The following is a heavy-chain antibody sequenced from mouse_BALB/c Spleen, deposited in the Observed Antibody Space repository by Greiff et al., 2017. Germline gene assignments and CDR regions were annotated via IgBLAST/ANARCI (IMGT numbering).Heavy chain of an antibody. J-gene: IGHJ3*01. Sequence: EVKVVESGGGLVQPGGSRKLSCAASGFTFSSFGMHWVRQAPEKGLEWVAYISSGSSTIYYADTVKGRFTISRDNPKNTLFLQMTSLRSEDTAMYYCARGYDYNTFAYWGQGTLVTVSA. V-gene: IGHV5-17*02. CDR2: ISSGSSTI. D-gene: IGHD2-4*01. CDR3: ARGYDYNTFAY. CDR1: GFTFSSFG.